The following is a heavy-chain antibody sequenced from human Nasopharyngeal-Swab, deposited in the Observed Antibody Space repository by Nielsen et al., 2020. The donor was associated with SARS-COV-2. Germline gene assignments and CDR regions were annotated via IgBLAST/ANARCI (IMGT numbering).Heavy chain of an antibody. Sequence: WIRQPPGKALEWLALIYWNDDKRYSPSLKSRLTITKDTSKNQVVLTMTNMGPVDTATYYCAHRTYYYDSSGYYYVWDFDYWGQGTLVTVSS. V-gene: IGHV2-5*01. J-gene: IGHJ4*02. CDR2: IYWNDDK. CDR3: AHRTYYYDSSGYYYVWDFDY. D-gene: IGHD3-22*01.